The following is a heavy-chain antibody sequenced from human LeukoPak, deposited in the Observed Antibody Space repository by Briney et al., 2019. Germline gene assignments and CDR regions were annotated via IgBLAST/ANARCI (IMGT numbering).Heavy chain of an antibody. D-gene: IGHD1-26*01. J-gene: IGHJ3*02. CDR2: ISSSSSYI. V-gene: IGHV3-21*01. CDR3: ASLGIVGAPRGSTDAFDI. Sequence: GGSLRLSCAASGFTVSNKYMSWVRQAPGKGLEWVSSISSSSSYIYYADSVKGRFTISRDNAKNSLYLQMNSLRAEDTAVYYCASLGIVGAPRGSTDAFDIWGQGTMVTVSS. CDR1: GFTVSNKY.